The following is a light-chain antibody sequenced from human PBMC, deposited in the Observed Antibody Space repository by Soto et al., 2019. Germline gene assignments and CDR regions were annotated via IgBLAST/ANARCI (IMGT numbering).Light chain of an antibody. CDR2: DAS. CDR1: QDINKN. CDR3: QQYESLPLT. Sequence: IQMSQSRSALSASGGDRVTITCQASQDINKNLIWYQQKPGKAPKLLIYDASDLETGVPSRFSGSGSGTGFTFTISSLQPEDFATYYCQQYESLPLTFAQGTRLAIK. V-gene: IGKV1-33*01. J-gene: IGKJ5*01.